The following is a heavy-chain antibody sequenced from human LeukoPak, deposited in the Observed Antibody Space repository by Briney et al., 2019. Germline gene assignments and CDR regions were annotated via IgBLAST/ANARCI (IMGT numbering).Heavy chain of an antibody. Sequence: PGRSLRLSCAASGFTFSSYGMHWVRQAPGKGLEWVAVIWYDGSNKYYADSVKGRFTISRDNSKNTLYLQMNSLRAEDTAVYYCAKEFWENAYGYYGFLVWGKRTLVTVSS. CDR2: IWYDGSNK. CDR3: AKEFWENAYGYYGFLV. CDR1: GFTFSSYG. J-gene: IGHJ4*02. D-gene: IGHD4-17*01. V-gene: IGHV3-33*06.